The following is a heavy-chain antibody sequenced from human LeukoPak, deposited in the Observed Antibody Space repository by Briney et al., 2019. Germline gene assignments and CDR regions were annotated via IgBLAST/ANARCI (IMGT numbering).Heavy chain of an antibody. Sequence: PSETLSLTCTVSGGSISSYYWSWIRQPPGKGLEWIGYIYYTGSTSYNPSLKSRVTISVDTSKNQFSLNLNSMTAADTAVYYCARVSDWNDFDYWGQGTLVTVSS. V-gene: IGHV4-59*01. CDR2: IYYTGST. CDR1: GGSISSYY. D-gene: IGHD1-1*01. CDR3: ARVSDWNDFDY. J-gene: IGHJ4*02.